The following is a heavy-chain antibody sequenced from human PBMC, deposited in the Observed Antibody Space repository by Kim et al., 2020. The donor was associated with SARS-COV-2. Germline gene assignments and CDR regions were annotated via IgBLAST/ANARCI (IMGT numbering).Heavy chain of an antibody. J-gene: IGHJ5*02. CDR2: MYYSGST. V-gene: IGHV4-39*01. D-gene: IGHD6-6*01. CDR1: GGSISSTSYY. Sequence: SETLSLNCTVSGGSISSTSYYWGWIRQPPGKGLEFIGSMYYSGSTYHNPSLKSRVTISVDTSKNQFSLKLSSVTAADTAVYYCVRHVGSSSWFDPWGQGTLFTVSS. CDR3: VRHVGSSSWFDP.